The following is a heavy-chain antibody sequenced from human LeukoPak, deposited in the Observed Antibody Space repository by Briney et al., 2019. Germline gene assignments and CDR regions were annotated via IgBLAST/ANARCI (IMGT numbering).Heavy chain of an antibody. J-gene: IGHJ1*01. D-gene: IGHD2-2*01. V-gene: IGHV3-23*01. CDR2: IRNSDGMT. CDR1: GFSINTYT. CDR3: ASMKTYCSSTSCYADEYFQH. Sequence: GGSLRLSCDASGFSINTYTMYWVRQAPGQGLEWVSGIRNSDGMTYYADSVRGRFTISTDNSKNTLYLQMNSLRAEDTAVYYCASMKTYCSSTSCYADEYFQHWGQGTLVTVSS.